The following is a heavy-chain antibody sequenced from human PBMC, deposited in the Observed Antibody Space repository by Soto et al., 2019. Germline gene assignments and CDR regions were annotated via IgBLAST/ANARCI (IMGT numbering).Heavy chain of an antibody. J-gene: IGHJ5*02. Sequence: QVQLVQSGAEVKKPGSSVKVSCKDSGGTFSSYTISWVRQAPGQGLEWMGRIIPILGIANYAQKFQGRVTITADKSTSTAYMALSSLRSEDTAVYYWARAGVVVVAATHKNWFDPWGQGTLVTVSS. CDR1: GGTFSSYT. D-gene: IGHD2-15*01. V-gene: IGHV1-69*02. CDR2: IIPILGIA. CDR3: ARAGVVVVAATHKNWFDP.